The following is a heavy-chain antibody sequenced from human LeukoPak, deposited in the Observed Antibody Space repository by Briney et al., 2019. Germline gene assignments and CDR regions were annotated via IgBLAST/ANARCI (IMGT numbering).Heavy chain of an antibody. Sequence: PSETLSLTCTVSGGSISSSSYYWGWIRQPPGKGLEWIGSIYYSGSTYYNPSLKSRVTISVDTSKNQFSLKLSSVTAADTAVYYCAREFFGIITMIVRDAFDIWGQGTMVTVSS. CDR2: IYYSGST. CDR3: AREFFGIITMIVRDAFDI. J-gene: IGHJ3*02. V-gene: IGHV4-39*07. D-gene: IGHD3-22*01. CDR1: GGSISSSSYY.